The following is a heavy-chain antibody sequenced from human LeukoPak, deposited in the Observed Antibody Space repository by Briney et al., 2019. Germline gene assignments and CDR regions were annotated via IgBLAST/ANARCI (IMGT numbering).Heavy chain of an antibody. D-gene: IGHD2-15*01. CDR2: INPNGTRT. V-gene: IGHV3-74*01. CDR3: ARWDCSGGNGISGSRLIDY. J-gene: IGHJ4*02. Sequence: GASLILSCAASGFSFSTYWMHWVRHAPGKGLVWVSRINPNGTRTAYADSVKGRCTICSDNAKNTLYLQMDSLRAEDTAVYYCARWDCSGGNGISGSRLIDYWGQGTLVTVSS. CDR1: GFSFSTYW.